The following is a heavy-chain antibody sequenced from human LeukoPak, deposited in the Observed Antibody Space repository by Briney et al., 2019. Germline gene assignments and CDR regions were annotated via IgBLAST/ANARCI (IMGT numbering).Heavy chain of an antibody. Sequence: SETLSLTCTVSGGSISSSSYYWGWIRQPPGKGLEWIGSIYYSGSTYYNPSLKSRVTISVDTSKNQFSLKLSSVTAADTAVYYCARGFPLQPGGWDYWGQGTLVTVSS. J-gene: IGHJ4*02. CDR3: ARGFPLQPGGWDY. CDR2: IYYSGST. D-gene: IGHD3-16*01. CDR1: GGSISSSSYY. V-gene: IGHV4-39*01.